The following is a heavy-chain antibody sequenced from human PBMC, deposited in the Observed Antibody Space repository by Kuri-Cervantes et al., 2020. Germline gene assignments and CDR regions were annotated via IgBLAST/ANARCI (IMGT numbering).Heavy chain of an antibody. CDR1: GFTFSSYG. Sequence: GESLKISCAASGFTFSSYGMNWVRQAPGKGLEWASYISSSSSTIYYADSVKGRFTISRDNAKNSLYLQMNSLRDEDTAVYYCASTYYDSSGYSYFDYWGQGTLVTVSS. V-gene: IGHV3-48*02. J-gene: IGHJ4*02. D-gene: IGHD3-22*01. CDR3: ASTYYDSSGYSYFDY. CDR2: ISSSSSTI.